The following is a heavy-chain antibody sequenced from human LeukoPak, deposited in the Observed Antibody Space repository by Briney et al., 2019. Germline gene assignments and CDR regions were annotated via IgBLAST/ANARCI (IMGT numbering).Heavy chain of an antibody. V-gene: IGHV4-59*12. CDR3: ARDIGWELSLNYYYYMDV. Sequence: SETLSLTCTVSGGSISSYYWSWIRQPPGKGLEWIGYIYYSGSTNYNPSLKSRVTISVDTSKNQFSLKLSSVTAADTAVYYCARDIGWELSLNYYYYMDVWGKGTTVTVSS. D-gene: IGHD1-26*01. CDR1: GGSISSYY. J-gene: IGHJ6*03. CDR2: IYYSGST.